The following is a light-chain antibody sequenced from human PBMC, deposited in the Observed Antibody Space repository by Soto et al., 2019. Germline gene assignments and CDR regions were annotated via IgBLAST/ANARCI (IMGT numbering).Light chain of an antibody. CDR1: SSNIGSNT. J-gene: IGLJ2*01. CDR3: GGWDDSLNGPV. V-gene: IGLV1-44*01. Sequence: QSVLTQPPSASGTPGQRVTISCSGSSSNIGSNTVNWYQQLPGTAPKLLIYSNNQRPSGVPDRFSGSKSGTSASLAISGLQAEDGADYFCGGWDDSLNGPVFGGGTKVTVL. CDR2: SNN.